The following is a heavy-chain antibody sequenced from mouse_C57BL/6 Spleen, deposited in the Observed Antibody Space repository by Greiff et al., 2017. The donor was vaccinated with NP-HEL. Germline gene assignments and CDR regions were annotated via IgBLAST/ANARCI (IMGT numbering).Heavy chain of an antibody. Sequence: DVQLVESGGGLVQPGGSLSLSCAASGFTFTDYYMSWVRQPPGKALEWLGFIRNKANGYTTEYSASVKGRFTISRDNSQSILYLQMNALRAEDSATYYCARYYYGSSYVAFDYWGQGTTLTVSS. CDR2: IRNKANGYTT. J-gene: IGHJ2*01. V-gene: IGHV7-3*01. CDR1: GFTFTDYY. D-gene: IGHD1-1*01. CDR3: ARYYYGSSYVAFDY.